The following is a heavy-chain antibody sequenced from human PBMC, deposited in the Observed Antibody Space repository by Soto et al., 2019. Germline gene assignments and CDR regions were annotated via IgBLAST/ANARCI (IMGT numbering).Heavy chain of an antibody. J-gene: IGHJ5*02. Sequence: QLQLQESGPGLVKPSETLSLTCTVSGGSISSSSYYLGWIRQPRGKGLEWIGSIYYSGSTYYNQSLKSRVTISVDTSKNQFALKLSSVTAADTAVYYCASQWLSSRFLYFDPWGQGTLVTVSS. CDR3: ASQWLSSRFLYFDP. CDR1: GGSISSSSYY. V-gene: IGHV4-39*01. CDR2: IYYSGST. D-gene: IGHD6-19*01.